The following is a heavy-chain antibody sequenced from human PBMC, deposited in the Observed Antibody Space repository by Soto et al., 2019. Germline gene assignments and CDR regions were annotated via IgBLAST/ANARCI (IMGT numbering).Heavy chain of an antibody. CDR2: IYYSGST. J-gene: IGHJ4*02. CDR3: ARSYNWNYPYFDY. CDR1: GGSISSGGYY. D-gene: IGHD1-7*01. V-gene: IGHV4-31*03. Sequence: PSETLSLTCTVSGGSISSGGYYWSWIRQHPGKGLEWIGYIYYSGSTYYNPPLKSRVTISVDTSKNQFSLKLSSVTAADTAVYYCARSYNWNYPYFDYWGQGTLVTVSS.